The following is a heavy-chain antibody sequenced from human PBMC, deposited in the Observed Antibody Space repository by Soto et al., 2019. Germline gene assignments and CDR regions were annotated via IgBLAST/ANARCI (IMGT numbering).Heavy chain of an antibody. CDR2: ISSSSSYI. CDR1: GFTFSSYS. D-gene: IGHD6-13*01. CDR3: ARLGAAAGTPPYYYYGMDV. V-gene: IGHV3-21*01. Sequence: PGGSLRLSCAASGFTFSSYSMNWVRQAPGKGLECVSSISSSSSYIYYADPVKGRFTISRDNAKNSLYLQMNSLRAEDTAVYYCARLGAAAGTPPYYYYGMDVWGQGTTVTVS. J-gene: IGHJ6*02.